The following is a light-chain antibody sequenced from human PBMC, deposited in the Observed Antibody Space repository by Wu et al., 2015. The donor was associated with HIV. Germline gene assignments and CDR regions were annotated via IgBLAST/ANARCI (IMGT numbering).Light chain of an antibody. J-gene: IGKJ1*01. CDR3: QQFNDWPTWT. CDR1: QSVSSRN. V-gene: IGKV3-15*01. CDR2: GAS. Sequence: EIVLTQSPGTLSLSPGERATLSCRASQSVSSRNLAWYQQTPGQPPRLLIYGASSRATGIPARFSGSGSGTEFTLTISSMQSEDVAVYYCQQFNDWPTWTFGQGTKVEIK.